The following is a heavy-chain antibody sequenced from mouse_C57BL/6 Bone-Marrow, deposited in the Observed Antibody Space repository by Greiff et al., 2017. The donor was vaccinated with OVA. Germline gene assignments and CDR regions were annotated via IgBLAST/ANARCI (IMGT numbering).Heavy chain of an antibody. CDR3: ARWDDDDGGGDY. CDR2: IYPGSGST. D-gene: IGHD2-4*01. J-gene: IGHJ2*01. V-gene: IGHV1-55*01. CDR1: GYTFTSYW. Sequence: QVQLQQSGAELVKPGASVKMSCKASGYTFTSYWITWVKQRPGQGLEWIGDIYPGSGSTNYNEMFKSKATLTVDTSSSTAERQLSSLTSEDSAVYYCARWDDDDGGGDYWGQGTTLTVSS.